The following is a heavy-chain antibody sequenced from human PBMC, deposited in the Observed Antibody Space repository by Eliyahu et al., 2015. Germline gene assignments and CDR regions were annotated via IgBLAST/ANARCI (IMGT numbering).Heavy chain of an antibody. CDR2: VRSKAYGGTT. J-gene: IGHJ3*02. CDR3: TTSRSGPYSGGGAFDS. Sequence: EVQLVESGGGLVQPGRSLRLSCTASGFTFRDYAMSWVRQAPGKGLEWVGFVRSKAYGGTTLYAASVKGRFTISRDDSKSIAYLQMNSLKTEDTAVYYCTTSRSGPYSGGGAFDSWGQGTMVTVSS. V-gene: IGHV3-49*04. CDR1: GFTFRDYA. D-gene: IGHD5-12*01.